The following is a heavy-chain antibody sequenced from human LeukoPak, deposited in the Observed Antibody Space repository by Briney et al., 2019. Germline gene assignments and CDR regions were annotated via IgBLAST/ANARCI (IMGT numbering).Heavy chain of an antibody. V-gene: IGHV1-69*13. CDR2: IIPIFGTA. J-gene: IGHJ4*02. D-gene: IGHD1-26*01. CDR3: ARNQYVGYYFDY. CDR1: GGTFSSYA. Sequence: ASVKVSCKASGGTFSSYAISWVRQAPGQGLEWMGGIIPIFGTANYAQKFQGRVTITADESTSTAYMELSSLRSEDTAVYYCARNQYVGYYFDYWGQGTLVTVSS.